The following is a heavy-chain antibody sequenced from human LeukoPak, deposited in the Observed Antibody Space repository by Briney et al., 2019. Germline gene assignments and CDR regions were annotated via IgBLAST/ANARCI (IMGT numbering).Heavy chain of an antibody. D-gene: IGHD3-22*01. CDR2: IKQDGSEK. CDR3: ARVYDSSGYYFPFFDY. Sequence: GGSLRLSCAASGFTFSSYWMSWVRQAPGKGLEWVANIKQDGSEKYYVDSVKGRFTITRDNAKNSLYLQMNSLRAEDTAVYYCARVYDSSGYYFPFFDYWGQGTLVTVSS. CDR1: GFTFSSYW. J-gene: IGHJ4*02. V-gene: IGHV3-7*01.